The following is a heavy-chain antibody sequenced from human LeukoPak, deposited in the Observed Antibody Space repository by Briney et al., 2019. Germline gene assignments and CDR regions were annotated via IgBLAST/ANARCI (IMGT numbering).Heavy chain of an antibody. CDR3: AKAYSSGWNYFQR. CDR2: IHNNGIT. Sequence: GGSLRLSCAASGFTVSSNYMSWVRQAPGTGLEWVSIIHNNGITHYADSVKGRFTLSRDNSKNTLYLQRNSLRAEDTAVYYCAKAYSSGWNYFQRWGQGTLVTVSS. V-gene: IGHV3-53*01. CDR1: GFTVSSNY. J-gene: IGHJ1*01. D-gene: IGHD6-19*01.